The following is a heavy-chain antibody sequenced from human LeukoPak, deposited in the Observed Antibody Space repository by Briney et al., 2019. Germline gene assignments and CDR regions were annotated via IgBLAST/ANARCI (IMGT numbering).Heavy chain of an antibody. V-gene: IGHV1-46*01. CDR2: INPSGGGT. Sequence: ASVKVSCKASGYTFTSYYMHWVRQAPGQGLEWMGIINPSGGGTSYAQKFQGRVTMTEDTSTDTAYMELSSLRSEDTAVYYCATGPKTNADYWGQGTLVTVSS. D-gene: IGHD1-1*01. CDR3: ATGPKTNADY. CDR1: GYTFTSYY. J-gene: IGHJ4*02.